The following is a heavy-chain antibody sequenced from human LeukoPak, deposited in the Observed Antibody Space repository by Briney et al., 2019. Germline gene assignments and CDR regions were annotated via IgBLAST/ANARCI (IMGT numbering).Heavy chain of an antibody. CDR2: IKQDGSEK. Sequence: GGSLRLSCGASGFTFSNYWMSWVRQAPGKGLEWVANIKQDGSEKYYVDSVKGRFTISRDNAKNSLYLQMNSLRAEDTAVYYCARDLKGYCSSTSCYAFDYFDYXGXGTLVTVSS. J-gene: IGHJ4*01. CDR1: GFTFSNYW. CDR3: ARDLKGYCSSTSCYAFDYFDY. V-gene: IGHV3-7*01. D-gene: IGHD2-2*01.